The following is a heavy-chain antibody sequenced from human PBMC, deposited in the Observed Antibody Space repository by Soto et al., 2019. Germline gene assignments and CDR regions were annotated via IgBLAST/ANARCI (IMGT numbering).Heavy chain of an antibody. CDR3: ARHGTYVSGRYFDS. V-gene: IGHV4-39*01. J-gene: IGHJ4*02. D-gene: IGHD3-10*01. Sequence: QLQLQESGPGLVKPSETLSLTCAVSGGFISSSTHFWAWIRQPPGKGLEWIANIYHNENTYFNPSLKSRVTIYIDTSKNQFSLRLSSVTAADTAVYFCARHGTYVSGRYFDSWGQGTLVAVSS. CDR1: GGFISSSTHF. CDR2: IYHNENT.